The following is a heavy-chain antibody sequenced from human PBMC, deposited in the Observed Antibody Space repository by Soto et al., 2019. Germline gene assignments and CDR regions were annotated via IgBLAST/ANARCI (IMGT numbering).Heavy chain of an antibody. J-gene: IGHJ4*02. CDR1: GGSLSGYY. CDR2: FNHSGDT. Sequence: SETLSLTCAVYGGSLSGYYWSWIRQPPGKALEWIGEFNHSGDTNYNPSLKSRVTISVDTSKSQLFLNLSSVTAADTAMYYCARRHVRGRTIAGAAEFWGQGTLVTVSS. D-gene: IGHD1-26*01. V-gene: IGHV4-34*01. CDR3: ARRHVRGRTIAGAAEF.